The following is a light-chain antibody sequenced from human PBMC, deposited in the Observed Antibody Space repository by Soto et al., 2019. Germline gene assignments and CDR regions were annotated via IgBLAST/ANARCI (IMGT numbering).Light chain of an antibody. J-gene: IGKJ2*01. CDR2: GAS. CDR3: QQYRSRYT. V-gene: IGKV3-20*01. CDR1: QSVSSSY. Sequence: EIVLTQSPGTLSLSPGERATLSCRASQSVSSSYLAWYQQKPGQAPRLLIYGASSRATGIPDRFSGSGSGTDVTLTISRLEPEDFAVYYCQQYRSRYTFGQGTKLEIK.